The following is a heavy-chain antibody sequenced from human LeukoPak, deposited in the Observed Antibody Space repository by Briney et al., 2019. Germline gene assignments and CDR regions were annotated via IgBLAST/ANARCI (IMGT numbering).Heavy chain of an antibody. CDR1: GYTFTGYY. CDR2: ISAYNGDT. V-gene: IGHV1-18*04. J-gene: IGHJ4*02. CDR3: ARGLLPGIAGIFDY. Sequence: ASVKVSCKASGYTFTGYYMHWVRQAPGQGLEWMGWISAYNGDTNYAQKLQGRVTMTTDTSTSTAYMELRSLRSDDTAVYYCARGLLPGIAGIFDYWGQGTLVTVSS. D-gene: IGHD6-13*01.